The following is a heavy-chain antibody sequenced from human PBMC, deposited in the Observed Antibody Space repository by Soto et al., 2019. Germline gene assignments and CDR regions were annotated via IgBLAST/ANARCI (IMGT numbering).Heavy chain of an antibody. CDR2: ISSSGDTI. J-gene: IGHJ4*02. CDR3: AREPYYYDSSGYPGYFDY. Sequence: GGSLRLSCAASGFTFSSYEMNWVRQAPWKGLEWVSYISSSGDTIYSADSVKGRFTISRDNAKNSLYLQMNSLRVEDTAVYYCAREPYYYDSSGYPGYFDYWGQGTLVTVSS. CDR1: GFTFSSYE. V-gene: IGHV3-48*03. D-gene: IGHD3-22*01.